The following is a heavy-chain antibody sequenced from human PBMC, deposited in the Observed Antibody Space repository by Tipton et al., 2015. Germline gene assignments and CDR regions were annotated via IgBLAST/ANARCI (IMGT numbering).Heavy chain of an antibody. V-gene: IGHV4-4*02. CDR2: IHHGGST. J-gene: IGHJ5*02. CDR1: GDSISSSNW. Sequence: TLSLTCSVSGDSISSSNWWSWVRQPPGKGLEWIGEIHHGGSTNYNPSLKSRTTMSVDMSKNHFSLKLSSVTAADTAVYYCARGGSTYNWFDPWGQGTLVIVSS. CDR3: ARGGSTYNWFDP. D-gene: IGHD3-10*01.